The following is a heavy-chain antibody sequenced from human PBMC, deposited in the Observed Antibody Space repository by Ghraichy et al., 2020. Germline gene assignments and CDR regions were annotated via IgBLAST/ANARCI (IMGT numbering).Heavy chain of an antibody. CDR1: GFSLTSSEMG. V-gene: IGHV2-5*01. J-gene: IGHJ3*01. D-gene: IGHD6-13*01. CDR3: VRRTSWSTSLYV. Sequence: SGPTLVKPTQTLTLNCSFSGFSLTSSEMGVGWVRQPPGKALEWLAVIYWNDDKRYSPSLKNRLTIIKATSKNQVLLKLTNVDPVDTATYFCVRRTSWSTSLYVWGPGATGTVSS. CDR2: IYWNDDK.